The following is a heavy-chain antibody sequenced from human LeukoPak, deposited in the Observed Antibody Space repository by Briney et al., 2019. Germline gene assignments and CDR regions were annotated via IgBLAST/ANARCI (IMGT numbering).Heavy chain of an antibody. CDR3: ARGLEKGDDPFDI. J-gene: IGHJ3*02. V-gene: IGHV4-59*01. D-gene: IGHD1-1*01. Sequence: PSETLSLTCTVSGGSISSYYWSWIRQPPGKGLEWIGYIYYSGSTNYNPSLKSRVTISVDTSKNQFSLKLSSVTAADTAVYYCARGLEKGDDPFDIWGQGTMVTVSS. CDR1: GGSISSYY. CDR2: IYYSGST.